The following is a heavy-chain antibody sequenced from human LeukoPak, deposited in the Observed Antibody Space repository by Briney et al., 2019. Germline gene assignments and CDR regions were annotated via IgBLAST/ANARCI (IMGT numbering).Heavy chain of an antibody. D-gene: IGHD1-26*01. V-gene: IGHV3-21*06. CDR1: EFTFSGYS. CDR2: ISGSSDDI. Sequence: GSLRLSCAGSEFTFSGYSMHWVRQAPGKGLEWVSSISGSSDDIYYADSVKGRFTVSRDNSKNSLYLQMKRLRAEDTALYYCARRGYHDYSGFDYWGQGTLVTVSS. J-gene: IGHJ4*02. CDR3: ARRGYHDYSGFDY.